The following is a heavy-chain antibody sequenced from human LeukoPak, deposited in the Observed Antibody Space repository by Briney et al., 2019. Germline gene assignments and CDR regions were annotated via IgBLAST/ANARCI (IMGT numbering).Heavy chain of an antibody. CDR1: GFTFSRYW. Sequence: GGSLRLSCAASGFTFSRYWMHWVRQAPGEGLVWVSRMNSDGSNTNYADSVKGRFTVSRDNAKNTLYLQMNSLRADDTAVYYCARDICSGIGCYPRAPFDYWGQGTLVTVSS. V-gene: IGHV3-74*01. J-gene: IGHJ4*02. CDR3: ARDICSGIGCYPRAPFDY. D-gene: IGHD2-15*01. CDR2: MNSDGSNT.